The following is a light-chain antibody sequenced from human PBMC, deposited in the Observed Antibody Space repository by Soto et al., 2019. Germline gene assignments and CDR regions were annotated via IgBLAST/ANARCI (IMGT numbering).Light chain of an antibody. CDR3: QKYNGALWT. J-gene: IGKJ1*01. V-gene: IGKV1-27*01. Sequence: DIQMTQSPSSLSAFVGDRVIITCRASQGISNYLAWYQQKPGKVPKLLIYAASALQSGVPARFSGSGSGTEFTLTISSLQPEDVATYYCQKYNGALWTFGQGPKVQIK. CDR2: AAS. CDR1: QGISNY.